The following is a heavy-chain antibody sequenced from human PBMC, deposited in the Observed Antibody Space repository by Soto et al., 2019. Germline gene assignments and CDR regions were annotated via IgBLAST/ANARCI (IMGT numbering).Heavy chain of an antibody. V-gene: IGHV3-53*01. CDR1: GFTVSSNY. Sequence: GPMGLGCAASGFTVSSNYVSWVRQAPGKGLEWVSGIYSGGSTYYADSVKGRFTISRDNSKNTLYLQMNSLRAEDTAVYYCARESDAFDIWGQGT. J-gene: IGHJ3*02. CDR3: ARESDAFDI. CDR2: IYSGGST.